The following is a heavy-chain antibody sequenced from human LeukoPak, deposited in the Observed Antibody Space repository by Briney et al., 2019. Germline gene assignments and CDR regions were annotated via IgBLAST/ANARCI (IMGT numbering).Heavy chain of an antibody. Sequence: GESLKISCKGSGYSFTSYWIGWVRQMPGKGLEWMGIIYPGDSGTRHRPSFQGQVTISADKSISTAYLQWSSLKASDTAMYYCARRTSGYYPGDAFDIWGQGTMVTVSS. CDR3: ARRTSGYYPGDAFDI. D-gene: IGHD3-3*01. CDR1: GYSFTSYW. CDR2: IYPGDSGT. J-gene: IGHJ3*02. V-gene: IGHV5-51*01.